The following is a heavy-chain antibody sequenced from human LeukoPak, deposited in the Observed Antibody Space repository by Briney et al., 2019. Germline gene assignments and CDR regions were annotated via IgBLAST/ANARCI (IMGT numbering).Heavy chain of an antibody. V-gene: IGHV4-39*01. Sequence: PSETLSLTCTVYGGSISSNSYYWGWIRQPPEKGLEWIGSIYYSGSTYYNPSLKRRVTISVDTSKNQFSLKLSSVTAADTSVYYCARLLEWLSPLDYWGQGTLVTVSS. J-gene: IGHJ4*02. D-gene: IGHD3-3*01. CDR2: IYYSGST. CDR3: ARLLEWLSPLDY. CDR1: GGSISSNSYY.